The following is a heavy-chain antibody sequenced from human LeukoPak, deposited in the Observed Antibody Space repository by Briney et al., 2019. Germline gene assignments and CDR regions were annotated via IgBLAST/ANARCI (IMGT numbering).Heavy chain of an antibody. D-gene: IGHD5-18*01. CDR1: GGSISSNSYY. CDR2: IYYSGRT. Sequence: SETLSLTCTVSGGSISSNSYYWGWIRQPPGEGLEWIGTIYYSGRTYYNPSLQSRVTISVDTSKNQFSLKLTSVTAADTAVYFCARDSGRGYINGYPKVDYWGQGTLVTVSS. J-gene: IGHJ4*02. CDR3: ARDSGRGYINGYPKVDY. V-gene: IGHV4-39*07.